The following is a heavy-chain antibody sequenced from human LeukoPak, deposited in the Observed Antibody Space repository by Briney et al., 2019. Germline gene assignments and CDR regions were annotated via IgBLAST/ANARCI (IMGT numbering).Heavy chain of an antibody. CDR1: GGSISSSSYY. CDR3: ARHVSSGSPHYYYYMDV. D-gene: IGHD3-22*01. J-gene: IGHJ6*03. CDR2: IYYSGST. V-gene: IGHV4-39*01. Sequence: SETLSLTCTVSGGSISSSSYYWGWTRQPPGKGLEWIGSIYYSGSTYYNPSLKSRVTISVDTSKNQFSLKLSSVTAADTAVYNCARHVSSGSPHYYYYMDVWGKGTTVTVSS.